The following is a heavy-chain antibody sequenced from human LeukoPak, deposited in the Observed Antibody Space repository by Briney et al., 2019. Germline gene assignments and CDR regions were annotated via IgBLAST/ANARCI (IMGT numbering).Heavy chain of an antibody. V-gene: IGHV1-18*01. CDR2: ISAYKGNT. CDR3: ARDYYGSGSYYNSDAFDI. D-gene: IGHD3-10*01. J-gene: IGHJ3*02. CDR1: GYTFTSYG. Sequence: GASVKVSCKASGYTFTSYGISWVRQAPGQGLEWMGWISAYKGNTNYAQKLQGRVTMTTDTSTSTAYMELRSLRSDDTAVYYCARDYYGSGSYYNSDAFDIWGQGTMVTVSS.